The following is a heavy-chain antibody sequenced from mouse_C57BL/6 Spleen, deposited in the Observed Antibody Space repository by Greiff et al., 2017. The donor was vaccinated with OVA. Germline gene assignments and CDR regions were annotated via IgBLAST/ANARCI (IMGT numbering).Heavy chain of an antibody. CDR3: ARVGIVITSDSYFDY. J-gene: IGHJ2*01. V-gene: IGHV1-81*01. CDR2: IYPRSGNT. CDR1: GYTFTSYG. Sequence: VKLVESGAELARPGASVKLSCKASGYTFTSYGISWVKQRTGQGLEWIGEIYPRSGNTYYNEKFKGKATLTADKSSSTAYMELRSLTSEDSAVYFCARVGIVITSDSYFDYWGQGTTLTVSS. D-gene: IGHD2-4*01.